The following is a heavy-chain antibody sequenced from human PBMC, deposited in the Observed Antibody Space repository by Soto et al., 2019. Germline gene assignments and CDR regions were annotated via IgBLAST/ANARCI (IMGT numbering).Heavy chain of an antibody. CDR1: GFTFSSYA. V-gene: IGHV3-23*01. CDR2: ISGSGGST. J-gene: IGHJ6*03. Sequence: GGSLRLSCAASGFTFSSYAMSWVRQAPGKGLEWVSAISGSGGSTYYADSVKGRFTISRENAKNTLYLQMNSLRAEDTAVYYCARGWLATGGSLSYMDVWGKGTTVTVSS. D-gene: IGHD6-13*01. CDR3: ARGWLATGGSLSYMDV.